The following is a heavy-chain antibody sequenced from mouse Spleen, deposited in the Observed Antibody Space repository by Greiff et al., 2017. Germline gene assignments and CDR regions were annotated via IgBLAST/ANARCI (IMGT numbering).Heavy chain of an antibody. J-gene: IGHJ2*01. CDR1: GFTFSSYA. CDR2: ISSGGGNT. Sequence: EVQLVESGGGLVKLGGSLKLSCAASGFTFSSYAMSWVRQTPEKRLEWVATISSGGGNTYYPDSVKGRFTISRDNAKNTLYLQMSSLKSEDTAMYYCARKYYYGFDYWGQGTTLTVSS. CDR3: ARKYYYGFDY. V-gene: IGHV5-9-3*01. D-gene: IGHD1-1*01.